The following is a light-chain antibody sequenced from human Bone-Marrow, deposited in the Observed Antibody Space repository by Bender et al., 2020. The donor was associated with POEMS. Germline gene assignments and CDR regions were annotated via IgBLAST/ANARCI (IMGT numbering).Light chain of an antibody. CDR2: DVT. CDR1: SSDVGGYNY. Sequence: QSALTHPASVSGSPGQSVTISCTGTSSDVGGYNYVSWYQQHPGKAPKLMLYDVTQRPSGISWRFSGSKSANTASLTISGLQAEDEANYYCSSYAGRPPSFVFGTGTKVTVL. CDR3: SSYAGRPPSFV. V-gene: IGLV2-14*03. J-gene: IGLJ1*01.